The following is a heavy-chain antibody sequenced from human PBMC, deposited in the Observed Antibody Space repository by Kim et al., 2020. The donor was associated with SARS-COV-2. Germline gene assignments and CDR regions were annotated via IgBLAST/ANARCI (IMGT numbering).Heavy chain of an antibody. J-gene: IGHJ3*02. V-gene: IGHV3-48*03. Sequence: GGSLRLSCAASGFTFSSYEMNWVRQAPGKGLEWVSYISSSGSTIYYADSVKGRFTISRDNAKNSLYLQMNSQRAEDTAVYYCARELRLGYCSSTSCRGAFDIWGQGTMVTVSS. CDR1: GFTFSSYE. CDR2: ISSSGSTI. D-gene: IGHD2-2*01. CDR3: ARELRLGYCSSTSCRGAFDI.